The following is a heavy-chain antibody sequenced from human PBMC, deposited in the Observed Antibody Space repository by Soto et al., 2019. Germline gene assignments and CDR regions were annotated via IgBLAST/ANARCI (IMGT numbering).Heavy chain of an antibody. J-gene: IGHJ4*02. D-gene: IGHD3-22*01. CDR3: ASVHYYDSSVQPGY. V-gene: IGHV1-2*02. CDR2: INPNSGGT. Sequence: ASVEVSCKASGYTFTGYYMHWVREAPGQGLEWMGWINPNSGGTNYAQKFQGRVTMTRDTSISTAYMELSRLRSDDTAVYYCASVHYYDSSVQPGYWGQGTLVTVSS. CDR1: GYTFTGYY.